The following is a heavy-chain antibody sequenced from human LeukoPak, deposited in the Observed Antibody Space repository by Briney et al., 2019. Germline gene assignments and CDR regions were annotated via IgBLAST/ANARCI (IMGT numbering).Heavy chain of an antibody. J-gene: IGHJ4*02. CDR2: IKQDGSEK. Sequence: PGGSLRLSCAASGFTFSSYWMSWVRQAPGKGLEWVANIKQDGSEKYYVDSVKGRFTISRDNAKNSLYLQMNSLRAEDTAVYCCARDTYYYDSSGYYPSLLDYWGQGTLVTVSS. V-gene: IGHV3-7*01. CDR1: GFTFSSYW. D-gene: IGHD3-22*01. CDR3: ARDTYYYDSSGYYPSLLDY.